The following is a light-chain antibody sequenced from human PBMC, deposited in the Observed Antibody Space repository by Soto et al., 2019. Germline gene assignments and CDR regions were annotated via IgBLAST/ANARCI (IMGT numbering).Light chain of an antibody. Sequence: QSALTQPPSVSGSPGQSVAVSCTGSSSDVGSYNRVSWYQQPPGAAPKLIIYEVNNRPSGVPDRFSGSKSGNTASLTISGLRAEEDADYYCTSFTTSTTYVFGTGTKLTVL. CDR2: EVN. CDR1: SSDVGSYNR. J-gene: IGLJ1*01. V-gene: IGLV2-18*02. CDR3: TSFTTSTTYV.